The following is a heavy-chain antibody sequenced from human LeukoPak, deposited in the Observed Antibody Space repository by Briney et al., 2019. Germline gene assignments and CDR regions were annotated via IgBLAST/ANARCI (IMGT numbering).Heavy chain of an antibody. Sequence: SQTLSLTCAISGDSFSSNSAAWNWLRQSPSRGLEWLGRTYYRSKWYNDYAVSVKSRITINPDTSKNQFSLQLNSVTPEDTAVYYCARETLYCSSTSCPPLDVWGKGTTVTVSS. CDR2: TYYRSKWYN. D-gene: IGHD2-2*01. J-gene: IGHJ6*04. CDR3: ARETLYCSSTSCPPLDV. CDR1: GDSFSSNSAA. V-gene: IGHV6-1*01.